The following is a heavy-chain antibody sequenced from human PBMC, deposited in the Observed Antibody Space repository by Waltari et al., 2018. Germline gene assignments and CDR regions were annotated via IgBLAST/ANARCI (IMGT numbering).Heavy chain of an antibody. J-gene: IGHJ4*02. V-gene: IGHV3-7*01. Sequence: EVQLVESGGGLVQPGGSLRLSCAASGFSFSDSWMSWVRQTPGKGLEWVANIRQDGLEKYYLDSVKGRFTISRDNAKNSLYLEMDSLRAEDTAVFYCARDKRMGPTLFDYWGQGALVTVSS. CDR1: GFSFSDSW. D-gene: IGHD1-26*01. CDR3: ARDKRMGPTLFDY. CDR2: IRQDGLEK.